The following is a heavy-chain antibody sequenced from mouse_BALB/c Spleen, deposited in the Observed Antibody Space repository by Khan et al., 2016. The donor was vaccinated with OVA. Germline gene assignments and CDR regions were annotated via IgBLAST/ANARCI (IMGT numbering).Heavy chain of an antibody. Sequence: QVQLKESGPGLAAPSQSLSITCTISGFSLTNYGVHWVRQPPGKGLEWLVVIWSDGTTNYNSALSSRLTITKDNSQSQVFLKMNSLQTDDTAIYFCARQPYYHYNIMDYWGQGTSVTVSS. CDR2: IWSDGTT. CDR1: GFSLTNYG. V-gene: IGHV2-6-1*01. CDR3: ARQPYYHYNIMDY. D-gene: IGHD2-10*01. J-gene: IGHJ4*01.